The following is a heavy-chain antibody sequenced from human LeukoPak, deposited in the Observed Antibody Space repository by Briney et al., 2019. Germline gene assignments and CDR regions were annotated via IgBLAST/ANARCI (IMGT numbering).Heavy chain of an antibody. CDR3: ARDREVRGANHYYYYYMDV. V-gene: IGHV4-4*07. Sequence: SETLSLTCTVSGGSISSYYWSWIRQPAGKGLEWIGRIYTSGSTNYNPSLKSRVTMSVDTSKNQFSLKLSSVTAADTAVYYCARDREVRGANHYYYYYMDVWGKGTTVTVPS. D-gene: IGHD3-10*01. CDR2: IYTSGST. CDR1: GGSISSYY. J-gene: IGHJ6*03.